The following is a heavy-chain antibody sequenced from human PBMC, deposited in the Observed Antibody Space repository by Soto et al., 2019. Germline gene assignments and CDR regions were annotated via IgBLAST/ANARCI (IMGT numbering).Heavy chain of an antibody. CDR1: GFAFSDYA. Sequence: EVHLLESGGGLVQPGGSLRLSCAASGFAFSDYAMTWVRQAPGKGLEWVSDISDGDGATHYADSVKGRFTISRDDSKNTLYLQMDSLRVEDAVVYYCAKGRTFFDFWGPGTLVTVSS. V-gene: IGHV3-23*01. CDR3: AKGRTFFDF. CDR2: ISDGDGAT. J-gene: IGHJ4*02. D-gene: IGHD3-16*01.